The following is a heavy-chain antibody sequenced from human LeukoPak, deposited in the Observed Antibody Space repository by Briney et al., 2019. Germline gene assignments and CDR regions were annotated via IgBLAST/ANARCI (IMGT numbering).Heavy chain of an antibody. J-gene: IGHJ6*03. Sequence: SETLSLTCTVSGGSISSGSYYWSWIRQPAGKGLEWIVRIYTSGSTNYNPSLKSRVTISVDTSKNQFSLKLSSVTAADTAVYYCARNTGGSPDLYYMDVWGKGTTVTVSS. CDR3: ARNTGGSPDLYYMDV. V-gene: IGHV4-61*02. CDR1: GGSISSGSYY. D-gene: IGHD7-27*01. CDR2: IYTSGST.